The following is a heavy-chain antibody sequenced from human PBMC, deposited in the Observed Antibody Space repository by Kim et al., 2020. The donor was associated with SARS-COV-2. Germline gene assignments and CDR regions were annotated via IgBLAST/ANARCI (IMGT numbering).Heavy chain of an antibody. CDR3: ARGEPHGMGGSCDGMDV. Sequence: SETLSLTCTVSGGSISSGGYYWNWIRQHPGKGLEWIGYIYYSGSTYYNPSLKSRVTISVDTSKNQFSLKLSSVTAADTAVYYCARGEPHGMGGSCDGMDVWGQGTTVTVSS. CDR2: IYYSGST. D-gene: IGHD2-15*01. V-gene: IGHV4-31*03. J-gene: IGHJ6*02. CDR1: GGSISSGGYY.